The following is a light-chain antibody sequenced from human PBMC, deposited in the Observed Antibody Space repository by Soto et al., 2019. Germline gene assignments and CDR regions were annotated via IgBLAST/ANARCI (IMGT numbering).Light chain of an antibody. J-gene: IGLJ1*01. Sequence: LTQPASVSGSPGQSITISCTGTSSDVGGYNYVSWYQQHPGKAPKLVIYEVSNRPSGVSNRFSGSKSGNTASLTISGLQAEDEADYYCSSYTSSSTLRVFGTGTKVTVL. CDR2: EVS. CDR1: SSDVGGYNY. CDR3: SSYTSSSTLRV. V-gene: IGLV2-14*01.